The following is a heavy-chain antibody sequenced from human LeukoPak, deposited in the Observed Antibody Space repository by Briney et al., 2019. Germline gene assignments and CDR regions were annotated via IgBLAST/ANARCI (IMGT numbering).Heavy chain of an antibody. D-gene: IGHD3-22*01. CDR2: INPNSGGT. V-gene: IGHV1-2*02. Sequence: ASVKVSCKASGYTFTGYYMHWVRQAPGQGLEWMGWINPNSGGTNYAQKFQGRVTMTRDTSISTAYMELSRLRSDDTAVYYCARDGGYYDRRYYFDYWGQGTLVTVSS. CDR3: ARDGGYYDRRYYFDY. CDR1: GYTFTGYY. J-gene: IGHJ4*02.